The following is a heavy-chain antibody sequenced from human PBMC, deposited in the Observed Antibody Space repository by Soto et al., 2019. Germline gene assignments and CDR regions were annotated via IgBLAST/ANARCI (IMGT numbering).Heavy chain of an antibody. CDR3: ARGRGWRDY. CDR2: MDPKTGNT. D-gene: IGHD6-19*01. J-gene: IGHJ4*02. Sequence: ASVKVSCKASGYSFTSYDINWVRQATGQGLEWMGWMDPKTGNTDYGQKFQGRVTMTRNTSISTAYMELSSLTPEDTAVYYCARGRGWRDYWGQGTLVTVSS. V-gene: IGHV1-8*01. CDR1: GYSFTSYD.